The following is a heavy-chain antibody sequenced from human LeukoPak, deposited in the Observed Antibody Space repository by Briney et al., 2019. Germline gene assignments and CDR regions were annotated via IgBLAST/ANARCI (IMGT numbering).Heavy chain of an antibody. CDR3: ARRHDFWSGSEYYFDY. Sequence: ASVKVSCKASGYTFTGYYMHWVRQAPGQGLEWMGWINPNSGGTNYAQKFQGRVTMTRGTSISTAYMELSRPRSDDTAVYYCARRHDFWSGSEYYFDYWGQGTLVTVSS. J-gene: IGHJ4*02. V-gene: IGHV1-2*02. D-gene: IGHD3-3*01. CDR2: INPNSGGT. CDR1: GYTFTGYY.